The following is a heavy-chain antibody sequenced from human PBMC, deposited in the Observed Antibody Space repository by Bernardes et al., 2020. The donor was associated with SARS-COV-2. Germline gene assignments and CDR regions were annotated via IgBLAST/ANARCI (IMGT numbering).Heavy chain of an antibody. Sequence: GGSLRLSCAASGFTFSSYWMHWGRQAPGKGLVWVGRINSDGSSTSYADSLKGRFTISRDNTKSTLYLQMSGLRAEDTAKYYCASGGTGVYAPGMGVWGQGTTVTVSS. V-gene: IGHV3-74*01. D-gene: IGHD4-17*01. CDR1: GFTFSSYW. J-gene: IGHJ6*02. CDR3: ASGGTGVYAPGMGV. CDR2: INSDGSST.